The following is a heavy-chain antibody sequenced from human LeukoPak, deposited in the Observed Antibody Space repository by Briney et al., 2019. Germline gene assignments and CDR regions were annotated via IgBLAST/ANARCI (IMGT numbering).Heavy chain of an antibody. D-gene: IGHD5-18*01. CDR3: ASHTRGDTAMSHDY. Sequence: SETLSLTCAVYGGSFSGYYWSWIRQPPGKGLEWIGEINHSGSTNYNPSLKSRVTISVDTSTNQFSLKLSSVTAADTAVYYCASHTRGDTAMSHDYWGQGTLVTVSS. J-gene: IGHJ4*02. V-gene: IGHV4-34*01. CDR1: GGSFSGYY. CDR2: INHSGST.